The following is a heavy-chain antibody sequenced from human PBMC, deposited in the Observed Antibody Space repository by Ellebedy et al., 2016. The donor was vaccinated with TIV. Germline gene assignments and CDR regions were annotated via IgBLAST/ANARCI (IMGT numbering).Heavy chain of an antibody. CDR2: IIPIFGTA. CDR3: ARTEGTEADWFNP. Sequence: SVKVSXKASGGTFSSYAISWVRQAPGQGLEWMGGIIPIFGTANYAQKFQGRVTITADESTSTAYMELSSLRSEDTAVYYCARTEGTEADWFNPWGQGTLVTVSS. CDR1: GGTFSSYA. J-gene: IGHJ5*02. V-gene: IGHV1-69*13. D-gene: IGHD2-15*01.